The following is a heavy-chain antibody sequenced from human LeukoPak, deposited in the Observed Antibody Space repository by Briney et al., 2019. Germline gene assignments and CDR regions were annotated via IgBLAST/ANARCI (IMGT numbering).Heavy chain of an antibody. J-gene: IGHJ5*02. CDR3: ARVFSKVTRGP. D-gene: IGHD2-21*02. CDR2: ISSSGSTI. V-gene: IGHV3-48*03. Sequence: GGSLGLSCAASGFTFSSYEMNWVRQAPGKGLEWVSYISSSGSTIYYADSVKGRFTISRDNAKNSLYLQMNSLRAEDTAVYYCARVFSKVTRGPWGQGTLVTVSS. CDR1: GFTFSSYE.